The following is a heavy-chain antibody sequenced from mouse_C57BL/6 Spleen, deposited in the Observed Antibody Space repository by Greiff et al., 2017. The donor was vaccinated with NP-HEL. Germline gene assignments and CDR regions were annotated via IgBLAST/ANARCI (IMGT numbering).Heavy chain of an antibody. D-gene: IGHD1-1*01. CDR3: ARPYYYGSSYGWFAY. J-gene: IGHJ3*01. CDR2: ILPGSGST. V-gene: IGHV1-9*01. Sequence: QVQLQQSGAELMKPGASVKLSCKATGYTFTGYWIEWVKQRPGHGLEWIGEILPGSGSTTYNEKFKGKATFTADTSSNTAYMQLSSLTTEDSAIYYCARPYYYGSSYGWFAYWGQGTLVTVSA. CDR1: GYTFTGYW.